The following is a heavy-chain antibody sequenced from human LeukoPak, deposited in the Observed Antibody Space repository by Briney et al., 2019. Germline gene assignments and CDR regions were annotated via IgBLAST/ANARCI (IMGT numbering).Heavy chain of an antibody. CDR2: ISVKNGNT. CDR3: ATQFCTSSACDYPY. CDR1: DYTFPSSD. D-gene: IGHD2-8*01. Sequence: GASLKVSCKASDYTFPSSDINWVRQAPGQGLEWMGWISVKNGNTKYAQRLQGRVTMTTDTSTSTAYMELRSLRTDDTAVYYCATQFCTSSACDYPYWGRGTLVTVSS. J-gene: IGHJ4*02. V-gene: IGHV1-18*01.